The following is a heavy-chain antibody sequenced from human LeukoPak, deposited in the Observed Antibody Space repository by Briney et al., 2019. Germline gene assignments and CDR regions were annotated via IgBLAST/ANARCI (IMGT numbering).Heavy chain of an antibody. J-gene: IGHJ3*02. D-gene: IGHD4-17*01. CDR2: IIPIFGTA. CDR3: AREYRGYIRYGDYDTAFDI. Sequence: SVKVSCKASGGTFSSYAISWVRQAPGQGLEWMGGIIPIFGTANYAQKFQGRVTITTDESTSTAYMELSSLRSEDTAVYYCAREYRGYIRYGDYDTAFDIWGQGTMVTVSS. CDR1: GGTFSSYA. V-gene: IGHV1-69*05.